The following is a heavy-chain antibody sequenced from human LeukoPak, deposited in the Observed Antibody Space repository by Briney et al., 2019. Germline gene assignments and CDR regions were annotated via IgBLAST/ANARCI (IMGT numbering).Heavy chain of an antibody. Sequence: GGSLRLSCAASGFTFSSYAMHWVRQAPGKGLEWVAVISYGGSNKYYADSVKGRFTISRDNSKNTLYLQMNSLRAEDTAVYYCAKQLGYCSDGSCYFPYWGQGTLVTVSS. J-gene: IGHJ4*02. CDR2: ISYGGSNK. V-gene: IGHV3-30-3*02. CDR1: GFTFSSYA. D-gene: IGHD2-15*01. CDR3: AKQLGYCSDGSCYFPY.